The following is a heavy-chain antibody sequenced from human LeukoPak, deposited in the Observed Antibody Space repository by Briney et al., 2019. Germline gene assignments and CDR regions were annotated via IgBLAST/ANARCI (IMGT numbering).Heavy chain of an antibody. D-gene: IGHD1-26*01. J-gene: IGHJ5*02. CDR3: ARGGELPYNWFDP. Sequence: GSLRLSCVASGFTLKTYGMHWVRQVPGKGLEWVAVIWYDGGNIYYADSVKGRFTISRDNAKNSLYLQMNSLRAEDTAVYYCARGGELPYNWFDPWGQGTLITVSS. CDR1: GFTLKTYG. CDR2: IWYDGGNI. V-gene: IGHV3-33*03.